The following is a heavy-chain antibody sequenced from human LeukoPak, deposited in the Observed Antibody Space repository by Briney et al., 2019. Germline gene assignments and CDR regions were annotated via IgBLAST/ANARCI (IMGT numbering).Heavy chain of an antibody. CDR3: ARDSRQYYDILTGYYRNWFDP. Sequence: SGGSLRLSCAASGFTFSSCSMNWVRQAPGKGLEWVSSISSSSSYIYYADSVKGRFTISRDNAKNSLYLQMNSLRAEDTAVYYCARDSRQYYDILTGYYRNWFDPWGQGTLVTVSS. D-gene: IGHD3-9*01. V-gene: IGHV3-21*01. CDR1: GFTFSSCS. CDR2: ISSSSSYI. J-gene: IGHJ5*02.